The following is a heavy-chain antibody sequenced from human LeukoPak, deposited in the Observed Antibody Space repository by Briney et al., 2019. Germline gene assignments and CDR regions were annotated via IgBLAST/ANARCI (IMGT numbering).Heavy chain of an antibody. CDR3: AKDIQLST. V-gene: IGHV3-23*01. CDR1: GFTFRDAA. J-gene: IGHJ3*01. D-gene: IGHD5-24*01. CDR2: ISSSGNNA. Sequence: PGGSLRLSCAASGFTFRDAAMTWVRQAPGKGLEWVSLISSSGNNAYYADSVKGRFTISRDNSKNTLSLQMNSLRVEDTAIYYCAKDIQLSTWGLGTMVTVSS.